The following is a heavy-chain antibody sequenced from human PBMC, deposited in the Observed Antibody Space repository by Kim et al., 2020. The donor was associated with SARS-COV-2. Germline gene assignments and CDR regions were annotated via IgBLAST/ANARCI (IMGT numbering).Heavy chain of an antibody. CDR1: GFIFSDYD. J-gene: IGHJ1*01. V-gene: IGHV3-11*01. D-gene: IGHD3-9*01. CDR3: ARDPQRKDGYNFDI. Sequence: GGSLRLSCAASGFIFSDYDMSWIRQAPGKGPEWVSHITRGGSAMFYADSVKGRFSISRDNAKNSLYLQMNSLRDEDTAVYYCARDPQRKDGYNFDIWCQGTLSTVSS. CDR2: ITRGGSAM.